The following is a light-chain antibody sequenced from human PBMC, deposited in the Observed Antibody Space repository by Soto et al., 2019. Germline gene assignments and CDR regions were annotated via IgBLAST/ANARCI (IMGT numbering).Light chain of an antibody. CDR3: TSPTPGSLYV. CDR2: MVS. Sequence: QSFLTQPASVSGSPGQSITIACTGTSSDVGNYNYVSWYQQYPGRVPKLLIYMVSNRPSGVSNRFSGSKSGNTASLTISRLQAEDEADYFCTSPTPGSLYVFGTGTKVTVL. V-gene: IGLV2-14*01. J-gene: IGLJ1*01. CDR1: SSDVGNYNY.